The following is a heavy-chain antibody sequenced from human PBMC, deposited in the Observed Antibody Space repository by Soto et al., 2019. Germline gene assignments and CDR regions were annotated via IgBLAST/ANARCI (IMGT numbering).Heavy chain of an antibody. Sequence: QVQLVESGGGVVQPGRSLRLSCAASGFTFSSYGMHWVRQAPGRGLEWVAVIWYDGSNKYYADSVKGRFTISRDNSKNTLYLQMNSLRAEDTAVYYCARGGPPLYNWNDAFDYWGQGTLVTVSS. J-gene: IGHJ4*02. CDR1: GFTFSSYG. CDR2: IWYDGSNK. CDR3: ARGGPPLYNWNDAFDY. V-gene: IGHV3-33*01. D-gene: IGHD1-20*01.